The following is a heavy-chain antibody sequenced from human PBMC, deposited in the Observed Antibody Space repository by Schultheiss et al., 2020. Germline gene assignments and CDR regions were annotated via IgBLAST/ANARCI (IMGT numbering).Heavy chain of an antibody. CDR2: IIHSGST. CDR1: GGSISSSSYY. D-gene: IGHD7-27*01. J-gene: IGHJ4*02. V-gene: IGHV4-39*07. CDR3: ARLIGDGDYVDY. Sequence: SETLSLTCTVSGGSISSSSYYWGWIRQPPGKGLEWIGEIIHSGSTYYNPSLKSRVTISVDTSKNQFSLKLTSVTAADTAVYFCARLIGDGDYVDYWGQGTLVTVSS.